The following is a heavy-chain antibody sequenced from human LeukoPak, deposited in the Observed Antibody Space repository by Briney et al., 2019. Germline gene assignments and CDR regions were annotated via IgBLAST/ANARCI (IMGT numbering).Heavy chain of an antibody. CDR1: GGSFSGYY. Sequence: SETLSLTCAVYGGSFSGYYWSWIRQPPGKGLEWIGEINHSGSTNYSPSLKSRVTISVDTSKNQFSLKLSSVTAADTAVYYCARRGRKTTVTTGGVYWYFDLWGRGTLVTVSS. CDR3: ARRGRKTTVTTGGVYWYFDL. CDR2: INHSGST. D-gene: IGHD4-17*01. J-gene: IGHJ2*01. V-gene: IGHV4-34*01.